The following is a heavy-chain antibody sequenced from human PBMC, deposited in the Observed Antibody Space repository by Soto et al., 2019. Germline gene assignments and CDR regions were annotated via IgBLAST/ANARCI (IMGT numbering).Heavy chain of an antibody. D-gene: IGHD1-1*01. CDR1: GYSFSRYW. CDR3: ARQRAWNDAFDF. V-gene: IGHV5-51*01. CDR2: IYPQDSDT. Sequence: GPSLKISCQGSGYSFSRYWIGWVRQMPGKGLEWMGVIYPQDSDTRYSPSFQGQVTFSVDRSLSTAYLQWNSLKASDTATYYCARQRAWNDAFDFWGQGTLVTVSS. J-gene: IGHJ4*02.